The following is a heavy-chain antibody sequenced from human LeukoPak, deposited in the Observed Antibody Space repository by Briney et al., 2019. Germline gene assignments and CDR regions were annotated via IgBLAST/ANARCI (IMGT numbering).Heavy chain of an antibody. CDR1: GGSISSYY. V-gene: IGHV4-59*08. CDR2: IYYSGST. D-gene: IGHD6-19*01. CDR3: ARLRGWYSHANSDY. J-gene: IGHJ4*02. Sequence: SETLSLTCTVSGGSISSYYWSWIRQPPGKGLEWIGYIYYSGSTNYNPSLKSRVTISVDTSKNQFSLKLSSVTAADTAVYYCARLRGWYSHANSDYWGQGTLVTVSS.